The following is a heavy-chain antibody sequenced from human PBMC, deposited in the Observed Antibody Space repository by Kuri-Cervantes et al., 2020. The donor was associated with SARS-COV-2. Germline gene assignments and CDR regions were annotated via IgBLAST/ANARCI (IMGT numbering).Heavy chain of an antibody. CDR2: IKSKTNGGTT. Sequence: GESLKISCAASGFTFSNAWMTWVRQVPGKGLECVGRIKSKTNGGTTDYAAPVKGRFTISRDDSKNTLYLQMNSLKTEDTAVYYCTADTSDSSGYSNDYWGQGTLVTVSS. D-gene: IGHD3-22*01. V-gene: IGHV3-15*01. CDR1: GFTFSNAW. J-gene: IGHJ4*01. CDR3: TADTSDSSGYSNDY.